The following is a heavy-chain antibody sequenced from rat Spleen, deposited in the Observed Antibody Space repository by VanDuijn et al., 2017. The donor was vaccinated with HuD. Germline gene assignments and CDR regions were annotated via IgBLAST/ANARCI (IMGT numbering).Heavy chain of an antibody. D-gene: IGHD4-3*01. CDR1: GFTFSDYF. V-gene: IGHV5-22*01. Sequence: EVQLVESDGGLVQPGRSLKLSCAASGFTFSDYFMAWVRQAPKKGLEWVASISYEGSSTYYGDSVKGRFTISRDNAKSTLYLQMDSLRSEDTATYYCARFGVRFYWGQGVMVTVSS. CDR3: ARFGVRFY. J-gene: IGHJ2*01. CDR2: ISYEGSST.